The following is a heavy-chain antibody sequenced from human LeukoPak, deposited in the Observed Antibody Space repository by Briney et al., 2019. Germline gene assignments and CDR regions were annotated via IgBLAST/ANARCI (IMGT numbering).Heavy chain of an antibody. V-gene: IGHV3-21*01. CDR3: ARAPGLR. Sequence: GGSLRLYCAASGFTFSSYSMNWVRQAPGKGLKWFSSISSSSSYIYYADSVKGRFTISRDNAKNPLYLQMNSLRAEDTAVHYCARAPGLRWGQGTLVTVSS. CDR1: GFTFSSYS. CDR2: ISSSSSYI. J-gene: IGHJ4*02. D-gene: IGHD3/OR15-3a*01.